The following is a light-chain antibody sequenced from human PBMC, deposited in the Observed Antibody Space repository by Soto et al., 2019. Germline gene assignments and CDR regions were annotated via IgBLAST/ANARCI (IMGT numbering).Light chain of an antibody. CDR1: SSNIGAGYD. Sequence: QSVLTQPPSVSGAPGQRVTISCTGSSSNIGAGYDVHWYQQLPGAAPKVLIYDNNNRPSGVPDRFPGSKSGTPASLAITGLQAEDEADYYCQSYDSSLSGYVFGTGTKVTVL. V-gene: IGLV1-40*01. J-gene: IGLJ1*01. CDR2: DNN. CDR3: QSYDSSLSGYV.